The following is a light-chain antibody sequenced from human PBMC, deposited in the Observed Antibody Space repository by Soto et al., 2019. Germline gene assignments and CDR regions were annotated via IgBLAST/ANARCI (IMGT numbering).Light chain of an antibody. Sequence: AIQMTQSPSSLSASVGERVTITCRASQDIRNELAWYQQKPGKAPNLLTYAVSNLQSGVPSMLSGSGSGTVFTLPIGSLQPKDCATLYFRQGFTFPLTSDGGTKVPIK. J-gene: IGKJ4*01. V-gene: IGKV1-6*01. CDR1: QDIRNE. CDR2: AVS. CDR3: RQGFTFPLT.